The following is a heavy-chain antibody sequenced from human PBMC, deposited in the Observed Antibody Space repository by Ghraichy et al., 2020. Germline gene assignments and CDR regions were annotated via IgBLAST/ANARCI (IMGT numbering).Heavy chain of an antibody. D-gene: IGHD1-14*01. CDR1: GDSINSYS. CDR2: IFTSGST. V-gene: IGHV4-4*07. J-gene: IGHJ6*02. Sequence: SCTVSGDSINSYSWSWIRQSAGKGLEWIGRIFTSGSTHYNPSLKSRVTMSADTSKNQVSLKLESVTAADTAVYYCARGHYNSRLYFPNVDIWGQGTSVTVSS. CDR3: ARGHYNSRLYFPNVDI.